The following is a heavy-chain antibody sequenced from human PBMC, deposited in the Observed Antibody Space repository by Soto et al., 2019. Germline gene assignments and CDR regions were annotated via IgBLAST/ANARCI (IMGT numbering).Heavy chain of an antibody. CDR2: ISYDGSNK. CDR3: ARSVIVATIGPIPSDY. D-gene: IGHD5-12*01. V-gene: IGHV3-30-3*01. CDR1: GFTFSSYA. Sequence: PGGSLRLSCAASGFTFSSYAMHWVRQAPGKGLEWVAVISYDGSNKYYADSVKGRFTISRDNSKNTLYLQMNSLRAEDTAVYYCARSVIVATIGPIPSDYWGQGTLVTVSS. J-gene: IGHJ4*02.